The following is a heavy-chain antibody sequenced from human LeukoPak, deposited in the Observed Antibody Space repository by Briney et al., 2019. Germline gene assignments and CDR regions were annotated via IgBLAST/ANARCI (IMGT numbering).Heavy chain of an antibody. CDR2: ISYDGSNK. V-gene: IGHV3-30*18. CDR3: AKDFGDIVVVSAAHPMSYGMDV. CDR1: GFTFSSYG. D-gene: IGHD2-2*01. J-gene: IGHJ6*02. Sequence: GGSLRLSCAASGFTFSSYGMHWVRQAPGKGLEWVAVISYDGSNKYYADSVKGRFTISRDNSKNTLYLQMNSLRAEDTAVYYCAKDFGDIVVVSAAHPMSYGMDVWGQGTTVTVSS.